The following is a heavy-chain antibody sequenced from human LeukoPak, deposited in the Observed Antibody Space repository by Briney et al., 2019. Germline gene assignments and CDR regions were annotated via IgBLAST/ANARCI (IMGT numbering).Heavy chain of an antibody. CDR2: IHYSGST. CDR3: ASTDWNYAR. CDR1: GGSRSNYY. V-gene: IGHV4-59*08. D-gene: IGHD1-7*01. Sequence: SETLSLTCTVSGGSRSNYYWSWMRQPPGKGLEWIGYIHYSGSTNYNPSLKSRVTISVDKSKNQFSLKMSSVTAADTAVYYCASTDWNYARWGQGTLVTVSS. J-gene: IGHJ4*02.